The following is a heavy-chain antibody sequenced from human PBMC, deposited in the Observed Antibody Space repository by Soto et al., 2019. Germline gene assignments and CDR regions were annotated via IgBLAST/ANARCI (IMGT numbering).Heavy chain of an antibody. J-gene: IGHJ4*02. Sequence: PSDPLSLTCTVSDGSISSSSYYWACIRQPPGKGLEWIGSIYYSESTHYNPSLKSRVTISVDTSKNQFSLKLSSVTGADRAVYYCARQLVEDPAMVFDYWCEGTVVTVSS. CDR3: ARQLVEDPAMVFDY. V-gene: IGHV4-39*01. CDR2: IYYSEST. CDR1: DGSISSSSYY. D-gene: IGHD5-18*01.